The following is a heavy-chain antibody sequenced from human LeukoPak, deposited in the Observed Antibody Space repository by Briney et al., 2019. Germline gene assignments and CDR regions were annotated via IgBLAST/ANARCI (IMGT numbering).Heavy chain of an antibody. CDR1: GFTFSSYW. CDR3: ARDIEASTSRGWFDP. J-gene: IGHJ5*02. V-gene: IGHV3-7*01. D-gene: IGHD2-2*01. Sequence: GGSLRLSCVASGFTFSSYWMSWVRQAPGKGLEWVANLNQDGSEKYYVDSVKGRFTISRDNAKNSLYLQMNSLRAEDTAVYYCARDIEASTSRGWFDPWGQGTLVTVSS. CDR2: LNQDGSEK.